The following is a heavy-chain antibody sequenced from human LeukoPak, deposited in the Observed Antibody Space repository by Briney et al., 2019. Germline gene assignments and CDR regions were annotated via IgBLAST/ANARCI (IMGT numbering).Heavy chain of an antibody. CDR2: IYYSGST. CDR3: ARSGPYYYYKDV. J-gene: IGHJ6*03. D-gene: IGHD3-10*01. CDR1: RDSVSSGGYY. Sequence: PSETLSLTCTASRDSVSSGGYYWSWIQQPPGKALEWIGYIYYSGSTYYNPSLKSRVTISLDRSKNQFSLNLSSVTAADTAVYYCARSGPYYYYKDVWGKGTTVTVSS. V-gene: IGHV4-30-2*01.